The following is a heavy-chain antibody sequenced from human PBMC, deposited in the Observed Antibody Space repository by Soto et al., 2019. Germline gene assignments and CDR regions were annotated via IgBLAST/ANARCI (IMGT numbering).Heavy chain of an antibody. J-gene: IGHJ6*02. CDR3: AKDIGGGPTYYYYYGMDV. CDR2: ISWNSGSI. D-gene: IGHD2-15*01. Sequence: EVQLVESGGGLVQPGRSLRLSCAASGFTFDDYAMHWVRQAPGKGLEWVSGISWNSGSIGYADSVKGRFTISRDNAKNYLYLQMNSLRAEDTALYYCAKDIGGGPTYYYYYGMDVWGQGTTVTVSS. CDR1: GFTFDDYA. V-gene: IGHV3-9*01.